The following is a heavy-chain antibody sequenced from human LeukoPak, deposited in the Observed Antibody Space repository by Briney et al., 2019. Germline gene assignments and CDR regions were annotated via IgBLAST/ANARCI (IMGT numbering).Heavy chain of an antibody. CDR1: GFTFSSYA. J-gene: IGHJ5*02. Sequence: GSPRLSCAASGFTFSSYAMSWVRQPPGKGLEWIGEINHSGSTNYNPSLKSRVTISVDTSKNQFSLRLSSVTAADTAVYYCARGPSVRGVILLISNWFDPWGQGTLVTVSS. CDR3: ARGPSVRGVILLISNWFDP. V-gene: IGHV4-34*01. D-gene: IGHD3-10*01. CDR2: INHSGST.